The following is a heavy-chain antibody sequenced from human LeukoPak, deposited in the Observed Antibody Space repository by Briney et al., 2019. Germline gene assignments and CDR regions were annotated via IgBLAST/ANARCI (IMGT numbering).Heavy chain of an antibody. Sequence: GGSLRLSCAASGFTFSSYWMSWVRQAPGKGPEWLANIKQDGRESYYADSAKGRFTISRDNAKNSLYLQMSRLRVDDAAVYYCARDEATMVRGHDYWGQGTLVTVSS. CDR1: GFTFSSYW. J-gene: IGHJ4*02. CDR3: ARDEATMVRGHDY. V-gene: IGHV3-7*01. CDR2: IKQDGRES. D-gene: IGHD3-10*01.